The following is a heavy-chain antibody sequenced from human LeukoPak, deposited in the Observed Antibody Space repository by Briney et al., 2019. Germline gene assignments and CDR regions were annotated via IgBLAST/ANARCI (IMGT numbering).Heavy chain of an antibody. Sequence: KPSETLSPTCTVSGGSISSYYWSWIRQPPGKGLEWIGYIYYSGSTNYNPSLKSRVTISVDTSKNQFSLKLSSVTAADTAVYYCARSLYYDFWSGYYSMTVGAFDIWGQGTMVTVSS. CDR1: GGSISSYY. J-gene: IGHJ3*02. CDR2: IYYSGST. D-gene: IGHD3-3*01. V-gene: IGHV4-59*01. CDR3: ARSLYYDFWSGYYSMTVGAFDI.